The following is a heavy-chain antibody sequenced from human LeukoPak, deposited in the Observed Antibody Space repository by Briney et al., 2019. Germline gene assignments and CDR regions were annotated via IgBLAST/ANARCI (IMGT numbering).Heavy chain of an antibody. D-gene: IGHD6-19*01. V-gene: IGHV3-30*02. CDR2: LRYDGSNK. CDR3: ARDDSSGFDY. CDR1: GXTXSSYX. Sequence: SGXTXSSYXXXXXRXAPGXXXEWVAFLRYDGSNKYYADSVKGRFTISRDNSKNTLYLQMNSLRAEDTAVYYCARDDSSGFDYWGQGTLVTVSS. J-gene: IGHJ4*02.